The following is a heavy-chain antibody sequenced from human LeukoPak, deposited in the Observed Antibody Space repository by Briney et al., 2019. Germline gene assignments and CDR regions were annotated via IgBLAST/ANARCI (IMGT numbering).Heavy chain of an antibody. CDR2: IIPIFGTA. CDR1: GGTFSSYA. CDR3: ARDFGCSSTSCYGRFDY. J-gene: IGHJ4*02. Sequence: ASVKVSCKASGGTFSSYAIIWVRQAPGQGLEWMGGIIPIFGTANYAQKFQGRVTITTDESTSTAYMELSSLRSEDTAVYYCARDFGCSSTSCYGRFDYWGQGTLVTVSS. V-gene: IGHV1-69*05. D-gene: IGHD2-2*01.